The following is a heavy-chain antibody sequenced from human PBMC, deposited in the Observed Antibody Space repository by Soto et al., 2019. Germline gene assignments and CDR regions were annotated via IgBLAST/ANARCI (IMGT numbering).Heavy chain of an antibody. J-gene: IGHJ5*02. V-gene: IGHV4-38-2*02. CDR2: VHYSGNT. CDR1: GYSISSGYH. D-gene: IGHD2-15*01. CDR3: ARQDRVVAEGRWFDP. Sequence: SSETLSLTCTVSGYSISSGYHWAWFRQRPGKGLEWLGSVHYSGNTYYNPSLKSRLTISVDKSKNQFSLNLSSVTAADTAVYYCARQDRVVAEGRWFDPWGQGTLVTVSS.